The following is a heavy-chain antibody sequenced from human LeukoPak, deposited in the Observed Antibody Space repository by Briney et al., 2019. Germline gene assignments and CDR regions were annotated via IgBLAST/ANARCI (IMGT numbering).Heavy chain of an antibody. CDR2: IYHSGST. Sequence: PSETLSLTCTVSGGSISSYYWSWIRQPPGKGLEWIGSIYHSGSTYYNPSLKSRVTISVDTSKNQFSLKLSSVTAADTAVYYCARAGAAAGIDLDYWGQGTLVTVSS. J-gene: IGHJ4*02. V-gene: IGHV4-38-2*02. D-gene: IGHD6-13*01. CDR1: GGSISSYY. CDR3: ARAGAAAGIDLDY.